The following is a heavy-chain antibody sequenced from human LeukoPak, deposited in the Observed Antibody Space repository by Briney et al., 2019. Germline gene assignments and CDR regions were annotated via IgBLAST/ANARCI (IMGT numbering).Heavy chain of an antibody. V-gene: IGHV4-39*01. J-gene: IGHJ4*02. CDR3: ARHSEVAGTDY. D-gene: IGHD6-19*01. Sequence: SETLSLTCTVSGGSVTSSTHYWGWIRQPPGKGLEWIASIYYSGDDYYNPSLKSRATIFVDTSQSQFSLRLSSVTAADTAVYYCARHSEVAGTDYWGQGTLVTVSS. CDR2: IYYSGDD. CDR1: GGSVTSSTHY.